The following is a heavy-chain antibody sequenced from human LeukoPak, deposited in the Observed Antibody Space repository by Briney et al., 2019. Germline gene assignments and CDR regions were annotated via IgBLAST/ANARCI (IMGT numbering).Heavy chain of an antibody. V-gene: IGHV4-34*01. CDR1: GGSFSGYY. CDR2: INHSGST. J-gene: IGHJ3*02. CDR3: ARQPYTMIVARDAFDI. Sequence: SETLSLTCAVYGGSFSGYYWSWIRQPPGKGLEWIGEINHSGSTYYNPSLKSRVTISVDTSKNQFSLKLSSVTAADTAVYYCARQPYTMIVARDAFDIWGQGTMVTVSS. D-gene: IGHD3-22*01.